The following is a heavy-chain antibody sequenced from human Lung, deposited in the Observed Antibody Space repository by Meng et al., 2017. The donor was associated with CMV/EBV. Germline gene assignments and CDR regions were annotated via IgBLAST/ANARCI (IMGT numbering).Heavy chain of an antibody. CDR3: LRRSGGSV. D-gene: IGHD3-10*01. Sequence: QVQLRESGPALGEPSETPSLTCAVSGDSITNHNWWAWVRQPPGKGLEWIGEIPHRGSSAYNPSLKSRVSMSIDKSKNQFSLKLTSVTAADTAVYHCLRRSGGSVWGQGTLVTVSS. J-gene: IGHJ1*01. V-gene: IGHV4-4*02. CDR1: GDSITNHNW. CDR2: IPHRGSS.